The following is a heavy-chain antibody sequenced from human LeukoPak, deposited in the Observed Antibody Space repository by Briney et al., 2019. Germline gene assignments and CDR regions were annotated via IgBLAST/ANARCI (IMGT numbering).Heavy chain of an antibody. CDR1: GGSISSNSYY. Sequence: SETLSLTCTVSGGSISSNSYYWGWIRQSPGKGLEWLGTIYYSGSTYYNPSLKSRVTISVDTSKNQFSLKLSSVTAADTAVYYCARSSYYYDSSGYYRSRDAFDIWGQGTMVTVSS. CDR3: ARSSYYYDSSGYYRSRDAFDI. J-gene: IGHJ3*02. CDR2: IYYSGST. D-gene: IGHD3-22*01. V-gene: IGHV4-39*07.